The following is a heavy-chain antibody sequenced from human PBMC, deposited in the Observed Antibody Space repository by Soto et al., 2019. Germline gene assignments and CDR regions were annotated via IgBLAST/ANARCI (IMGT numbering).Heavy chain of an antibody. CDR2: ISGSGGST. CDR1: GFTFSSYA. CDR3: AKDPRKYYYDSSGYYLGYAFDI. V-gene: IGHV3-23*01. J-gene: IGHJ3*02. Sequence: EVQLLESGGGLVQPGGSLRLSCAASGFTFSSYAMSWVRQAPGKGLEWVSAISGSGGSTYYADSVKGRFTISRDNSKNTLYLQMNRLRAEDTAVYYCAKDPRKYYYDSSGYYLGYAFDIWGQGTMVTVSS. D-gene: IGHD3-22*01.